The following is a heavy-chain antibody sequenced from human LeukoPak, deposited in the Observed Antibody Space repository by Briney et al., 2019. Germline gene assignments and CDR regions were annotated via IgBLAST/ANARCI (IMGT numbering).Heavy chain of an antibody. J-gene: IGHJ5*02. CDR3: SREGTNSGNHRSYFDP. D-gene: IGHD1-26*01. CDR1: GFSFSTYA. Sequence: GGSLRLSCAACGFSFSTYALHWVRQAPGKGLEWVAAVSYDGNIKDYADSVKGQFTIPRDNSKNILYLQMNSLRDEDTAMYYCSREGTNSGNHRSYFDPWGQGTLVTVSS. V-gene: IGHV3-30-3*01. CDR2: VSYDGNIK.